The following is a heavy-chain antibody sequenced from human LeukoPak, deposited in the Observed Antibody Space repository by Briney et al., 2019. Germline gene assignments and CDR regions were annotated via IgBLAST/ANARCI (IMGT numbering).Heavy chain of an antibody. CDR3: AIDYYYDSSGYFGPGESFDY. D-gene: IGHD3-22*01. J-gene: IGHJ4*02. CDR2: ISGSGGST. V-gene: IGHV3-23*01. Sequence: GGSLRLSCAASGFTFSSYAMSWVRQPPGRGLEWVSAISGSGGSTYYADSVKGRFTISRDNSKNTLYLHMNSLRAEDTAVYYCAIDYYYDSSGYFGPGESFDYWGQGTLVTVSS. CDR1: GFTFSSYA.